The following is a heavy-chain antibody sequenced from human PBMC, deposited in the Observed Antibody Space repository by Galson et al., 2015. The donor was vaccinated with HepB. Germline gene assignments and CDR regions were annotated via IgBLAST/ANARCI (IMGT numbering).Heavy chain of an antibody. CDR1: GFTFSDCY. V-gene: IGHV3-11*01. CDR3: ARDPTWGYYDSSGSDPGAFDT. Sequence: SLRLSCAASGFTFSDCYMSWIRQAPGKGLESVSYISSGGSAIYYADSVKGRFTISRDNAKNSLYLQMNSLRAEDTAVYYCARDPTWGYYDSSGSDPGAFDTWGQGTMVTVSS. D-gene: IGHD3-22*01. J-gene: IGHJ3*02. CDR2: ISSGGSAI.